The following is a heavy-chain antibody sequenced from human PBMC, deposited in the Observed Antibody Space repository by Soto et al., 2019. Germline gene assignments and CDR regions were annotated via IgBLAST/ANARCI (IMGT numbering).Heavy chain of an antibody. CDR2: IIPIFGTA. CDR1: GGTFSSYA. D-gene: IGHD6-19*01. V-gene: IGHV1-69*12. Sequence: QVQLVQSGAEVKKPGSSVKVSCKASGGTFSSYAISWVRQAPGQGLEWMGGIIPIFGTANYAQKFQGRVTITADESTSTAYMELIRLRPEDSAVYYCAREGIAVAGLGDYWGQGTLVTVSS. J-gene: IGHJ4*02. CDR3: AREGIAVAGLGDY.